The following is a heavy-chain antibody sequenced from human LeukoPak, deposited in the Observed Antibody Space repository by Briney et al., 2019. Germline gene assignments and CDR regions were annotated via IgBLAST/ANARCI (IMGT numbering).Heavy chain of an antibody. CDR1: GFTVSSNY. Sequence: PGGSLRLSCAASGFTVSSNYMSWIRQAPGKGLEWVSYISSSSSTIYYADSVKGRFTTSRDNAKNSLYLQMNSLRAEDTAVYYCASIYSSSWYPNLDAFDIWGQGTMVTVSS. J-gene: IGHJ3*02. CDR3: ASIYSSSWYPNLDAFDI. V-gene: IGHV3-11*04. CDR2: ISSSSSTI. D-gene: IGHD6-13*01.